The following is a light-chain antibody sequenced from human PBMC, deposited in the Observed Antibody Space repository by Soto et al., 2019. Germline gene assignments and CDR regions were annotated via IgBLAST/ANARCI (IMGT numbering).Light chain of an antibody. CDR3: SSSISSNTFV. J-gene: IGLJ1*01. V-gene: IGLV2-14*01. CDR1: NSDVNY. Sequence: QSALTQPASVSGAPGQSITISCTATNSDVNYVSWHQQHPGKAPKLMIYGVINRSSGVSTRFSGSKSGNTASLTISRLQAEDEADYYCSSSISSNTFVFGTGTKVTVL. CDR2: GVI.